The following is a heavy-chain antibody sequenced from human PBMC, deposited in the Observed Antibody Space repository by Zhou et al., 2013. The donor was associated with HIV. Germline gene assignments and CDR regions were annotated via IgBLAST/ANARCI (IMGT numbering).Heavy chain of an antibody. CDR1: GGTFISYG. Sequence: QVQLVQSGAEVKKPGSSVKVSCKGSGGTFISYGLSWVRQAPGQGLEWMGRIIPIFGTTKYAQNFQGRVTITADKSTSTVYMELRSLRSEDRAVYYCARDAGIAAAGKSLYFDSWGQGSLVTVSS. CDR3: ARDAGIAAAGKSLYFDS. V-gene: IGHV1-69*06. CDR2: IIPIFGTT. D-gene: IGHD6-13*01. J-gene: IGHJ4*02.